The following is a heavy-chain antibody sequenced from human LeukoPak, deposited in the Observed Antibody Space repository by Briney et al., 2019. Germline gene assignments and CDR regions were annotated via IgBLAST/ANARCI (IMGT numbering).Heavy chain of an antibody. V-gene: IGHV3-11*04. CDR2: ISTNGTTI. CDR1: GFTFSHYY. D-gene: IGHD2-2*01. J-gene: IGHJ4*02. CDR3: ARGGIYCSSTSCAFPMGGY. Sequence: PGGSLRLSCAASGFTFSHYYMSWIRQAPGRGLEWISYISTNGTTIYYADSVKGRFTISRDNAKNSPYLQMNSLRAEDTAVYYCARGGIYCSSTSCAFPMGGYWGQGTLVTVSS.